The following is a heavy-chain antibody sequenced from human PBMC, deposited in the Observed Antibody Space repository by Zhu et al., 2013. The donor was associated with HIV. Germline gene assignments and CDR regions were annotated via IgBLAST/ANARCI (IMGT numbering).Heavy chain of an antibody. D-gene: IGHD2-2*01. CDR3: QIVVVKPEAYYYGMDV. J-gene: IGHJ6*02. V-gene: IGHV1-69*02. CDR2: IIPILGIA. Sequence: QVQLVQSGAEVKKPGSSVKVSCKASGGTFSSYTISWVRQAPGQGLEWMGRIIPILGIANYAQKFQGRVTITADKSTSTAYMELSSLRSEDTAVYYCQIVVVKPEAYYYGMDVWGQGTTVTVSS. CDR1: GGTFSSYT.